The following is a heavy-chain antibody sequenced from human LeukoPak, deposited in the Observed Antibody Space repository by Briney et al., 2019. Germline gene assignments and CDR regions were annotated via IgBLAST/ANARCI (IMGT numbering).Heavy chain of an antibody. CDR3: ARVQVRGFAFDI. D-gene: IGHD3-10*01. CDR2: INPSGGST. CDR1: GYTFTSYY. J-gene: IGHJ3*02. V-gene: IGHV1-46*01. Sequence: ASVKVSCKASGYTFTSYYMHWVRQAPGQGLEWMGIINPSGGSTSYAQKFQGRVTMTRDMSTSTAYMELSRLRSDDTAVYYCARVQVRGFAFDIWGQGTMVTVSS.